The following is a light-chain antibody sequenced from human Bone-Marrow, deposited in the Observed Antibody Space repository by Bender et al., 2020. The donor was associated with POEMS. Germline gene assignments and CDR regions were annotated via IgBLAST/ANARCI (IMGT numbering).Light chain of an antibody. CDR2: SSH. Sequence: QSVLTQPPSASGTPGQRVTISCSGGSSNIGAHAVNWYQHLPGTAPKLLIYSSHRRPAEVPDRFSGPRSGTSASLAISGLQSEDEAEYYCAVWDDSLNGWVFGGETKLTVL. V-gene: IGLV1-44*01. CDR1: SSNIGAHA. J-gene: IGLJ3*02. CDR3: AVWDDSLNGWV.